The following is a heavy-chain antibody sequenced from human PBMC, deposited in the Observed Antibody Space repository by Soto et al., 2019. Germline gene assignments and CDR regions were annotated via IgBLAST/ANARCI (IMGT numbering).Heavy chain of an antibody. CDR2: ISGSGGST. CDR3: ATHYGDYGYFDY. J-gene: IGHJ4*02. D-gene: IGHD4-17*01. CDR1: GFTFSSYA. Sequence: GGSLRLSCAASGFTFSSYAMSWVRQAPGKGLEWVSAISGSGGSTYYADSVKGRFTISRDNSKNTLYLQMNSLRAEDTAVYYCATHYGDYGYFDYWGQGTLVTVSS. V-gene: IGHV3-23*01.